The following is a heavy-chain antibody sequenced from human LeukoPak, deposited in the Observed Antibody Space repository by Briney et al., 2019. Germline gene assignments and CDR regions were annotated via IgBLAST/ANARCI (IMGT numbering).Heavy chain of an antibody. D-gene: IGHD6-19*01. CDR1: GFTFIDYD. V-gene: IGHV3-13*01. Sequence: GGSLRLSCAASGFTFIDYDMHWARQVIGKGLEWVSAIGIRGDTHYSGSVKGRLTISRENAESSLYLQMNSLRAEDTAVYYCARGGIQVSGIDEFDYWGQGTLVTVSS. J-gene: IGHJ4*02. CDR3: ARGGIQVSGIDEFDY. CDR2: IGIRGDT.